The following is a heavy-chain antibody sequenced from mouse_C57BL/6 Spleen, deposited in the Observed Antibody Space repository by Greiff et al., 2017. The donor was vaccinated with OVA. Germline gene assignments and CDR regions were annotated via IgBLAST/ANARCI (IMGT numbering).Heavy chain of an antibody. CDR3: ARSMKDV. CDR1: GYTFTGYW. CDR2: INPSNGGT. D-gene: IGHD2-3*01. J-gene: IGHJ1*03. V-gene: IGHV1-53*01. Sequence: QVQLQQSGAELMKPGASVKLSCKATGYTFTGYWIEWVKQRPGHGLEWIGNINPSNGGTNYNEKFKSKATLTVDKSSSTAYMQLSSLTSEDSAVYYCARSMKDVWGTGTTVTVSS.